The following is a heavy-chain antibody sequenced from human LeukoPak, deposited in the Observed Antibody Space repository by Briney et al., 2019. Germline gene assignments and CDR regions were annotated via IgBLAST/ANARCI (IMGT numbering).Heavy chain of an antibody. CDR3: ARVNHVVVVVAATPGSAFDI. V-gene: IGHV3-7*03. D-gene: IGHD2-15*01. J-gene: IGHJ3*02. Sequence: GGSLRLSCAASGFTFSNYWMSWVRQAPGKGLEWVANIKEDGSEKYYVDSVKGTISRDNAKNSLYLQMNSLRAEDTAVYYCARVNHVVVVVAATPGSAFDIWGQGTMVTVSS. CDR1: GFTFSNYW. CDR2: IKEDGSEK.